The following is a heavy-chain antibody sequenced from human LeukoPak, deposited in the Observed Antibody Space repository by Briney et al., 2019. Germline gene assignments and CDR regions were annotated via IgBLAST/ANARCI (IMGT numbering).Heavy chain of an antibody. D-gene: IGHD2-21*02. Sequence: KSSETLSLTCSVSGGSLNSGNYYWSWIRQPPGKGLEWIGYVSYRGSTYYNPSLKSRVTISGDTSKNQFSLEVRSVTAVDTAVYYCARIQYCGGDCHKIEFWGQGTLVTVSS. CDR2: VSYRGST. CDR1: GGSLNSGNYY. V-gene: IGHV4-61*01. CDR3: ARIQYCGGDCHKIEF. J-gene: IGHJ4*02.